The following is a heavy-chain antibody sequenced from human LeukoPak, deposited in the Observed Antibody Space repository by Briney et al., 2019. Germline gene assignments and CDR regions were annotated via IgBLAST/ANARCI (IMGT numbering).Heavy chain of an antibody. V-gene: IGHV3-48*01. D-gene: IGHD3-16*01. CDR3: AKDDTLLGDYYMDV. J-gene: IGHJ6*03. CDR2: TSGSSGSTI. Sequence: PGGSLRLSCKASGFTFSRYGMNWVRQAPGRGLEWLSYTSGSSGSTIYYAQSVRGRFTISRDDAKNTLYLQMNSLRADDTAVYYCAKDDTLLGDYYMDVWGKGTTVTVSS. CDR1: GFTFSRYG.